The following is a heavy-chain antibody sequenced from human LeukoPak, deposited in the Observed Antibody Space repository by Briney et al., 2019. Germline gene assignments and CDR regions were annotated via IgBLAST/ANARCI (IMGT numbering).Heavy chain of an antibody. CDR3: ARLYYYDSSGYWGYYYGMDV. Sequence: SETLSLTCTVSGGSISSYYWSWIRQPPGKGLEWIGYIYYSGSTNYNPSLKSRVTISVDTSKNQFSLKLSSVTAADTAVYYCARLYYYDSSGYWGYYYGMDVWGQGTTVTVSS. D-gene: IGHD3-22*01. J-gene: IGHJ6*02. CDR1: GGSISSYY. CDR2: IYYSGST. V-gene: IGHV4-59*08.